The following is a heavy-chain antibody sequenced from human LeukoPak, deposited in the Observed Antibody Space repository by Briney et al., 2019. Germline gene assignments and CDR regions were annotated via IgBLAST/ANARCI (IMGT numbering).Heavy chain of an antibody. CDR2: IIPIFGTA. Sequence: ASVKVSCKASGGTFSSYAISWVRQAPGQGLEWMGGIIPIFGTATYAQKFQGRVTITADESTSTAYMELSSLRSEDTAVYYCARGSPYYDFWSGSPGFSNDYGMDVWGQGTTVTVSS. CDR3: ARGSPYYDFWSGSPGFSNDYGMDV. CDR1: GGTFSSYA. D-gene: IGHD3-3*01. V-gene: IGHV1-69*13. J-gene: IGHJ6*02.